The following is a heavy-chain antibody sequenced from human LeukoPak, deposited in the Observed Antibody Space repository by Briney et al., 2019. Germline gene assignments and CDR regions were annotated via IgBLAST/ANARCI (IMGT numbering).Heavy chain of an antibody. CDR1: GGSISSSNW. CDR3: ARTMGSSWYGTYYFDY. D-gene: IGHD6-13*01. Sequence: PSETLSLTCAVSGGSISSSNWWSWVRQPPGKGLEWIGEIYHSGSTNYNPSLKSRVTISVDTSKNQFSLKLSSVTAADTAVYYCARTMGSSWYGTYYFDYWSQGTLVTVSS. V-gene: IGHV4-4*02. J-gene: IGHJ4*02. CDR2: IYHSGST.